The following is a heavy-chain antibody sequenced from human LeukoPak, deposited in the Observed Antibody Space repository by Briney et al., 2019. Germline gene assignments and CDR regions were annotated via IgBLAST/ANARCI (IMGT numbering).Heavy chain of an antibody. Sequence: SETLSLTCTVSGGSISSYYWNWIRQPAGKGLEWIGRFYRSGSTNYNPSLKSRVTMSVDTSKNQFSLMLTSVTAADTAVYYCASSSFGGSSIIDYCGQGTLVTVSS. D-gene: IGHD6-6*01. CDR2: FYRSGST. V-gene: IGHV4-4*07. J-gene: IGHJ4*02. CDR1: GGSISSYY. CDR3: ASSSFGGSSIIDY.